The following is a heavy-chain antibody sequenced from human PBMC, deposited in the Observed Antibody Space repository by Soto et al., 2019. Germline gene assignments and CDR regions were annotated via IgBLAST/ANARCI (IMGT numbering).Heavy chain of an antibody. CDR1: GFTFSDYY. V-gene: IGHV3-11*05. J-gene: IGHJ4*02. Sequence: GGSLRLSCAASGFTFSDYYMSWIRQSPGKGLEWVSYISSSSSYTNYADSVKGRFTISRDNAKNSLYLQMNSLRAEDTAVYYCTRVGRSGYKFDYWAQGTLVTVSS. CDR3: TRVGRSGYKFDY. CDR2: ISSSSSYT. D-gene: IGHD3-22*01.